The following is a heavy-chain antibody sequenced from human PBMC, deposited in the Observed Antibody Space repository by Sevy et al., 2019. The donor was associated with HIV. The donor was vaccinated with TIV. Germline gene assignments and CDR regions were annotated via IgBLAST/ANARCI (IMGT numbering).Heavy chain of an antibody. CDR2: INNGGST. D-gene: IGHD5-18*01. V-gene: IGHV3-23*01. J-gene: IGHJ4*02. CDR1: GFTFSNYA. CDR3: ASGDTTMITNLDD. Sequence: GGSLRLSCGASGFTFSNYAMSWVRQAPGKGPEWVSGINNGGSTDYADSVEGWFTISGDNSKNMVFLQMNSLRAEDTAVYYCASGDTTMITNLDDWGQGALVTVSS.